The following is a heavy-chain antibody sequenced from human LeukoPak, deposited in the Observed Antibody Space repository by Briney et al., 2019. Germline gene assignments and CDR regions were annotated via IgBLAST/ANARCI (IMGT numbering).Heavy chain of an antibody. V-gene: IGHV4-39*01. Sequence: SETLSLTCTVSGGSISSSSYYWGWIRQPPGKGLEWIGSIYYSGSTYYNPSLKSRATISVDTSKNQFSLKLSSVTAADTAVYYCARRGPGGDYFDYWGQGTLVTVSS. D-gene: IGHD1-1*01. CDR2: IYYSGST. CDR3: ARRGPGGDYFDY. CDR1: GGSISSSSYY. J-gene: IGHJ4*02.